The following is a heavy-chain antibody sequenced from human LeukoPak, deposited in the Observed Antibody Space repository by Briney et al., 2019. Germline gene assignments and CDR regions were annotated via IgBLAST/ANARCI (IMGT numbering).Heavy chain of an antibody. V-gene: IGHV3-33*01. CDR2: IWYDGSKK. CDR1: GYTLSSHG. J-gene: IGHJ4*02. Sequence: PGGSLRLSCAASGYTLSSHGMNWVRQAPGKGLEWVAVIWYDGSKKYYADSVKGRFTSSRDDSKNTLYLQMNSLRAEDTAVYYCATSGYWGQGTLVTVSS. CDR3: ATSGY.